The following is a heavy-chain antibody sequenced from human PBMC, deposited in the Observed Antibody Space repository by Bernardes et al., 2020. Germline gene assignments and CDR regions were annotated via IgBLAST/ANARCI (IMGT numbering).Heavy chain of an antibody. Sequence: SETLSLTCTVSGGSISSYYWSWIRQPPGKGLEWIGYIYYSGSTNYNPSLKSRVTISVDTSKSQFSLKLSSVTAADTAVYYCARDQDELLTAFDIWGQGTMVTVSS. CDR1: GGSISSYY. CDR3: ARDQDELLTAFDI. J-gene: IGHJ3*02. V-gene: IGHV4-59*01. D-gene: IGHD1-26*01. CDR2: IYYSGST.